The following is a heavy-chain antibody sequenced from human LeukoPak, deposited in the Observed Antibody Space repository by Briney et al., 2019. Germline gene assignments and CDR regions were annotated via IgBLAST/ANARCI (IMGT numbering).Heavy chain of an antibody. CDR2: VSSGSASV. CDR1: GFTFSRYS. D-gene: IGHD3-10*01. Sequence: PGGSLRLSCAASGFTFSRYSMSWVRQAPGKGLEWLSFVSSGSASVDYADSVKGRFTISRDNVKNSLYLQMNTLTVEDTAVYYCASGGSYFDYWGQGTLVTVSS. CDR3: ASGGSYFDY. V-gene: IGHV3-48*04. J-gene: IGHJ4*02.